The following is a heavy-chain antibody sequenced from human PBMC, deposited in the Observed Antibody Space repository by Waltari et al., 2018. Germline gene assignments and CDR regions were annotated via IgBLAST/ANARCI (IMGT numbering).Heavy chain of an antibody. CDR1: GGSFSTHA. CDR2: IIPMFGTA. CDR3: ARGGLYGQQLLESAFEI. J-gene: IGHJ3*02. D-gene: IGHD6-13*01. V-gene: IGHV1-69*05. Sequence: QVQLVQSGAELKKPGSSVKVSCKVSGGSFSTHAITWVRQAPGQGLEWMGGIIPMFGTAKYAQKSQDRVTINTDESMTTAYMHLSSLTSDDTAVYYCARGGLYGQQLLESAFEIWGQGTKVTVSS.